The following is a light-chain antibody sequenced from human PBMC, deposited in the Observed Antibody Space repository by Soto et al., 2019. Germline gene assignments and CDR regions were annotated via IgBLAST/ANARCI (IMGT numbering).Light chain of an antibody. CDR3: QQYNSYSRS. Sequence: DIQMTQSPSALSASVGDRVTITCRARQSISSWLAWYQQKPGRAPQLRIYKASSLEGGVTTSFGDSESGTEFTLTSSSLQPDAVAYYYCQQYNSYSRSFGQGTKLEIK. CDR2: KAS. CDR1: QSISSW. V-gene: IGKV1-5*03. J-gene: IGKJ2*01.